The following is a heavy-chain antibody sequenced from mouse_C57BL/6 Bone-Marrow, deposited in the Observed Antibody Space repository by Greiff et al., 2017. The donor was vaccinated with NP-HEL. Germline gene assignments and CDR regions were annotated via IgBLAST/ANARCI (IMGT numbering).Heavy chain of an antibody. CDR3: AREKDDYYGSSSYYYAMDY. CDR2: IYPRSGNT. J-gene: IGHJ4*01. V-gene: IGHV1-81*01. Sequence: QVQLQQSGAELARPGASVKLSCKASGYTFTSYGISWVKQRTGQGLEWIGEIYPRSGNTYYNEKFKGKATLTADKSSSTAYMELRSLTSEDSAVYFCAREKDDYYGSSSYYYAMDYWGQGTSVTVSS. CDR1: GYTFTSYG. D-gene: IGHD1-1*01.